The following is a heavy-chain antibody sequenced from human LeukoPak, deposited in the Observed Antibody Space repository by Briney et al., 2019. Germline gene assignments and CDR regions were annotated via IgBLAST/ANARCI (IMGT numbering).Heavy chain of an antibody. Sequence: ASVKVSCKASGYTFTSYGISWVRQAPGLGLEWMGWISAYNGNTNYAQKLQGRVTMTTDTSTSTAYMELRSLRSDDTAVYYCARVPQLWYYFDYWGQGTLVTVSS. V-gene: IGHV1-18*01. J-gene: IGHJ4*02. CDR3: ARVPQLWYYFDY. CDR1: GYTFTSYG. D-gene: IGHD3-10*01. CDR2: ISAYNGNT.